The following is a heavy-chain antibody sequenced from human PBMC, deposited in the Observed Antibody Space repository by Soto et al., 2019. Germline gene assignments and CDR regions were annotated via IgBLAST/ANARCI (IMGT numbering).Heavy chain of an antibody. CDR3: ARGPYSSGWYVVDY. J-gene: IGHJ4*02. CDR1: GASISAYA. CDR2: LYSSGNT. D-gene: IGHD6-19*01. Sequence: LPLTCTVSGASISAYAWSWIRQPAGKGLEWIGRLYSSGNTNYNPSFKSRLTMSADTSKNQFSLKLSSVTAADTAVYYCARGPYSSGWYVVDYWGQGTLVTVSS. V-gene: IGHV4-4*07.